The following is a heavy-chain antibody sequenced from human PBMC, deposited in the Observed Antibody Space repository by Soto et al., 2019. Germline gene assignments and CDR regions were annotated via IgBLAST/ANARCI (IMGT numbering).Heavy chain of an antibody. Sequence: ASVKVSCKASGYTFTSYGISWVRQAPGQGLEWMGWISAYNGNTNYAQKLQGRVTMTTDTSTSTAYMELRSLRSDDTAVYYCARVDCSGGSCYSGYYYYMDVWGKGTTVTVSS. CDR2: ISAYNGNT. D-gene: IGHD2-15*01. CDR1: GYTFTSYG. V-gene: IGHV1-18*01. CDR3: ARVDCSGGSCYSGYYYYMDV. J-gene: IGHJ6*03.